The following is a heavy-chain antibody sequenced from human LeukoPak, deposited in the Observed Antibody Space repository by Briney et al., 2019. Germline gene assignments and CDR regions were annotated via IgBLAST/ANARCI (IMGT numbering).Heavy chain of an antibody. CDR2: ISGDGGST. Sequence: GGSLRLSCAASGFTFDDYAMHWVSQAPGKGLEWVSLISGDGGSTYYADSVKVRFPISRDNSKNSLYLQMNSLRTEDTALSYCVGEAAAGPHDAFDIWGQGTMVTVSS. V-gene: IGHV3-43*02. CDR3: VGEAAAGPHDAFDI. D-gene: IGHD6-13*01. J-gene: IGHJ3*02. CDR1: GFTFDDYA.